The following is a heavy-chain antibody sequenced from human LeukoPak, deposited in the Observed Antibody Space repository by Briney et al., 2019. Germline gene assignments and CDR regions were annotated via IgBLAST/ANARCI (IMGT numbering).Heavy chain of an antibody. D-gene: IGHD2-2*01. CDR1: GFTFSSYS. CDR3: ARGERGLYCSSTSCYPVL. CDR2: ISSSSSYI. V-gene: IGHV3-21*01. Sequence: PGGSLRLSCAASGFTFSSYSMNWVRQAPGKGLEWVSSISSSSSYIYYADSVKGRFTISGDNAKNSLYLQMNSLRAEDTAVYYCARGERGLYCSSTSCYPVLGGQGTLVTVSS. J-gene: IGHJ4*02.